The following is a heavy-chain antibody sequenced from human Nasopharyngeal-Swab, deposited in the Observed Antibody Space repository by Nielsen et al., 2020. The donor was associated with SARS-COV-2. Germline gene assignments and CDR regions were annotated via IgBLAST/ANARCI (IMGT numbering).Heavy chain of an antibody. V-gene: IGHV1-69*01. CDR3: ARAITYYYDGSGSPSHGLDV. J-gene: IGHJ6*02. D-gene: IGHD3-22*01. CDR2: LIPVFGTT. Sequence: WVRQAPGQGLEWVGGLIPVFGTTHYSQKFQDRLRVTADASTDTAYMELSSLRSDDTAVYYCARAITYYYDGSGSPSHGLDVWGQGTTVTVSS.